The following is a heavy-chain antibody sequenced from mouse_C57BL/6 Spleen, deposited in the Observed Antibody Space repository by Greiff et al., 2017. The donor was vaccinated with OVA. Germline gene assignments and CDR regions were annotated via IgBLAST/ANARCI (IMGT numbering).Heavy chain of an antibody. CDR3: ARTPEEVTRRYYAMDY. CDR2: IWSGGST. V-gene: IGHV2-2*01. CDR1: GFSLTSYG. Sequence: VMLVESGPGLVQPSQSLSITCTVSGFSLTSYGVHWVRQSPGKGLEWLGVIWSGGSTDYNAAFISRLSISKDNSKSQVFFKMNSLQADDTAIYYCARTPEEVTRRYYAMDYWGQGPSVTVSS. J-gene: IGHJ4*01.